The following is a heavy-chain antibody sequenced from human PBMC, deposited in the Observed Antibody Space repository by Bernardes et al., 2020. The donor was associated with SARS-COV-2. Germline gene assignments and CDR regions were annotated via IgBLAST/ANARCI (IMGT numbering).Heavy chain of an antibody. J-gene: IGHJ6*02. V-gene: IGHV3-66*02. CDR1: GLTVSTNY. CDR2: IYSGGDT. D-gene: IGHD6-13*01. CDR3: ARDQVATGTGYYYYAMDV. Sequence: VGSLTLSCAASGLTVSTNYMNWVRQAPGKGLEWVSVIYSGGDTYYADSVRGRFTISRDSSRNTLYLQMNSLRAEDTAVYFCARDQVATGTGYYYYAMDVWGQGTTVTVSS.